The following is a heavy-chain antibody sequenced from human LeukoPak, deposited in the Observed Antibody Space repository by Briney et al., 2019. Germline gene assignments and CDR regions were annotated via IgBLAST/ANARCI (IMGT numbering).Heavy chain of an antibody. J-gene: IGHJ4*02. CDR2: IGPSGSPI. V-gene: IGHV3-48*02. Sequence: GGSLRLSCAASGFSFTDYSMNCVRQAPGKGLEWLSYIGPSGSPIHYADSVKGRFTTSTDSAQNSLYLQMYSLRDEDTALYYCVRDRYYSFDYWGQGTVVTVSS. CDR3: VRDRYYSFDY. CDR1: GFSFTDYS. D-gene: IGHD1-26*01.